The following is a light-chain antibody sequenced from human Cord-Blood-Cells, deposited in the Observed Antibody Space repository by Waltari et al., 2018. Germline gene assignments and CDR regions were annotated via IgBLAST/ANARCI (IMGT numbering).Light chain of an antibody. V-gene: IGLV3-21*04. CDR1: NIGSKS. CDR2: YDS. J-gene: IGLJ2*01. Sequence: SYVLTQPPSVSVAPGQTARITCGGNNIGSKSVHWYQQKPGQAPVLVIYYDSDRPSGIPERFSGSNSGNTATLTISRVEAGDEADYYCQVWDRSSDHPVFGGGTKLTVL. CDR3: QVWDRSSDHPV.